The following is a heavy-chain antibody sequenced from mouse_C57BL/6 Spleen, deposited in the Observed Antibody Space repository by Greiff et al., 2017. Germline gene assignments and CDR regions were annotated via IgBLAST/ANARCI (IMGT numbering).Heavy chain of an antibody. J-gene: IGHJ4*01. Sequence: EVQLQESGPGLVKPSQSLSLTCSVTGYSITSGYYWNWIRQFPGNKLEWMGYISYDGSNNYNPSLKNRISITRDTSKNQFFLKLNSVTTEDTATYYCARAPYYGNFYYAMDYWGQGTSVTVSS. CDR2: ISYDGSN. CDR1: GYSITSGYY. D-gene: IGHD2-10*01. CDR3: ARAPYYGNFYYAMDY. V-gene: IGHV3-6*01.